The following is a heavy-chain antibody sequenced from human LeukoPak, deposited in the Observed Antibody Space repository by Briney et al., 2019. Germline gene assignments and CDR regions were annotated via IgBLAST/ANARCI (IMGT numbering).Heavy chain of an antibody. V-gene: IGHV3-66*01. CDR3: AREITRREAGRSAATLYFDY. Sequence: PGGSLRLSCAASGFTVSSNYMSWVRQAPGKGLEWVSVIYSGGSTYYADSVKGRFTISRDNSKNTLYLQMNSLRAEDTAVYYCAREITRREAGRSAATLYFDYWGQGTLVTVSS. CDR2: IYSGGST. D-gene: IGHD2-15*01. J-gene: IGHJ4*02. CDR1: GFTVSSNY.